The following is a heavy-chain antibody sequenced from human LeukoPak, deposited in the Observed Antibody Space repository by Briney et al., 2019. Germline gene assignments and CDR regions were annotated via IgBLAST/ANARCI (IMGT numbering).Heavy chain of an antibody. J-gene: IGHJ3*02. CDR2: ISYDGSNK. CDR1: GFTFSSYA. Sequence: PGRSLRLSCAASGFTFSSYAMHWVRQAPGKGLEWVAVISYDGSNKYYADSVKGRFTISRDNSKNTLYLQMNSLRAEDTAVYYCARVTTEIQLWSTYYYDSSGSFSGAFDIWGQGTMVTVSS. V-gene: IGHV3-30-3*01. D-gene: IGHD3-22*01. CDR3: ARVTTEIQLWSTYYYDSSGSFSGAFDI.